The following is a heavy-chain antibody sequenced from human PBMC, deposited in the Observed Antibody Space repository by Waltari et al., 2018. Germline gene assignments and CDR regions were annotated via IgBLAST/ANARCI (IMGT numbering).Heavy chain of an antibody. CDR3: ARLHSQGSVSGEDY. J-gene: IGHJ4*02. V-gene: IGHV1-69*06. Sequence: QVQLAQSGAEVKKPGSSVKVSCKASGGSISGYAFSWVRQAPGHGLEWMGGIIPFYGTGNYAQKFQGRLTITADTSTGTVYMELSSLTSQDTAVYYCARLHSQGSVSGEDYWGQGTLVTVSS. CDR1: GGSISGYA. D-gene: IGHD1-26*01. CDR2: IIPFYGTG.